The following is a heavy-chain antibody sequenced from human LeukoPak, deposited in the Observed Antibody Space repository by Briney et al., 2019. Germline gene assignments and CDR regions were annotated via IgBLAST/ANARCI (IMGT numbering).Heavy chain of an antibody. CDR3: ARKWIQLWSPHDAFDI. Sequence: GASVKVSCKASGGTFSSYAISWVRQAPRQGLEWMGGIIPIFGTANYAQKFQGRVTITTDESTSTAYMELSSLRSEDTAVYYCARKWIQLWSPHDAFDIWGQGTMVTVSS. D-gene: IGHD5-18*01. CDR1: GGTFSSYA. CDR2: IIPIFGTA. J-gene: IGHJ3*02. V-gene: IGHV1-69*05.